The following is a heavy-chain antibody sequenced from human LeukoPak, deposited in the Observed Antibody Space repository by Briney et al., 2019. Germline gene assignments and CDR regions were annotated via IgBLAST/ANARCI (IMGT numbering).Heavy chain of an antibody. Sequence: PGGSLRLSCAASGFTFSSYWMSWVRQAPGKGLEWVANIKQDGSEKYYVDSVKGRFTISRDNAKNSLYLQMNSLRAEDTAVYYCARAPTTYYYYGMDVWGQGTTVTVSS. CDR2: IKQDGSEK. J-gene: IGHJ6*02. V-gene: IGHV3-7*01. D-gene: IGHD1-26*01. CDR3: ARAPTTYYYYGMDV. CDR1: GFTFSSYW.